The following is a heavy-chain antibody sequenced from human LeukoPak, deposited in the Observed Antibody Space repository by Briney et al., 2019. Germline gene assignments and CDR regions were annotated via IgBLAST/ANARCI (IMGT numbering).Heavy chain of an antibody. J-gene: IGHJ4*02. D-gene: IGHD3-10*01. CDR3: AKSQWFGESATFDY. Sequence: GGSLRLSCAASGFTFSSYWMSWVRQAPGKGLEWVANIKQDGSEKYYVDSVKGRFTISRDNAKNSLYLQMNSLRDEDTAVYYCAKSQWFGESATFDYWGQGTLVTVSS. V-gene: IGHV3-7*01. CDR1: GFTFSSYW. CDR2: IKQDGSEK.